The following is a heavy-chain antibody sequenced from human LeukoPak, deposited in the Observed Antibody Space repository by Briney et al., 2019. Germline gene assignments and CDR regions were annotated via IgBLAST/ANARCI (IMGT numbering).Heavy chain of an antibody. D-gene: IGHD3-22*01. V-gene: IGHV1-24*01. CDR3: ATLITKYYFDSSGTFDI. CDR1: GXXLTXXX. Sequence: SGXXLTXXXXHWVXXAXGKGXXXXXGXDPEDGETIYAQMFQGRVTMTEDTSTDTAYMELSSLRSEDTAVYYCATLITKYYFDSSGTFDIWGQGTMVTVSS. J-gene: IGHJ3*02. CDR2: XDPEDGET.